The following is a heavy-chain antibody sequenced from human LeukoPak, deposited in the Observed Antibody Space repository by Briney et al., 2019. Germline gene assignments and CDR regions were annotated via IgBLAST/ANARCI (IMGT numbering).Heavy chain of an antibody. J-gene: IGHJ5*02. V-gene: IGHV3-30*02. CDR3: AKVIRPEAGIVWGWFDT. D-gene: IGHD6-19*01. CDR1: GPSASSYG. CDR2: IRYDGSNK. Sequence: GRSLRLSCAPSGPSASSYGMHWVRQTPGKGLEWVSFIRYDGSNKYYADSVKGGFTISRDHSKNTLYLQRCSLRAADTALYNCAKVIRPEAGIVWGWFDTWGQGTLVTVSS.